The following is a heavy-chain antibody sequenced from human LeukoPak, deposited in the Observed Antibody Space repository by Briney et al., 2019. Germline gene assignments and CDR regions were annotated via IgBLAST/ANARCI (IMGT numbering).Heavy chain of an antibody. CDR3: ARQVTTPRGWFDP. CDR2: IYSGDSDT. D-gene: IGHD4-17*01. Sequence: GESLKISCKASGYSFTNYWIGWVRQMPGKGLERMGIIYSGDSDTIYSPSFQGQVTISADKSISTAYLQWSSLKASDTAVYYCARQVTTPRGWFDPWGQGTLVTVTS. V-gene: IGHV5-51*01. J-gene: IGHJ5*02. CDR1: GYSFTNYW.